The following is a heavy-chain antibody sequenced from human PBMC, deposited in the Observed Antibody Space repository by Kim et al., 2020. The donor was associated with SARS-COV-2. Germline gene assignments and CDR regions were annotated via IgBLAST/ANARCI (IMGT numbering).Heavy chain of an antibody. D-gene: IGHD3-22*01. CDR1: GYTLTELS. Sequence: ASVKVSCKVSGYTLTELSMHWVRQAPGKGLEWMGGFDPEDGETIYAQKFQGRVTMTEDTSTDTAYMELSSLRSEDTAVYYCATDLAHYYDSSGYTFDYWGQGTLVTVSS. J-gene: IGHJ4*02. CDR3: ATDLAHYYDSSGYTFDY. CDR2: FDPEDGET. V-gene: IGHV1-24*01.